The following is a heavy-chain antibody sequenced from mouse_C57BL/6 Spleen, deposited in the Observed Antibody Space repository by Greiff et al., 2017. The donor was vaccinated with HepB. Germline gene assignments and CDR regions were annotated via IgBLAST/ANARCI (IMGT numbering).Heavy chain of an antibody. V-gene: IGHV2-5*01. CDR1: GFSLTSYG. CDR3: DKNGGGYYGSSLDY. D-gene: IGHD1-1*01. J-gene: IGHJ2*01. Sequence: VQLQQSGPGLVQPSQSLSITCTVSGFSLTSYGVHWVRQSPGKGLEWLGVIWRGGSTDYNAAFMSRLSITKDNSKSQVFFKMNSLQADDTAIYYCDKNGGGYYGSSLDYWGQGTTLTVSS. CDR2: IWRGGST.